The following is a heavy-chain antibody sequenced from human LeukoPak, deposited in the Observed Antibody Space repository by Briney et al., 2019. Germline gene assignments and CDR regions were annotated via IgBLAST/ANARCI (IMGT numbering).Heavy chain of an antibody. J-gene: IGHJ3*02. CDR2: ISPDDKTT. CDR1: GFTFSKNW. V-gene: IGHV3-74*01. CDR3: LTIVETTIDGFDI. D-gene: IGHD1-26*01. Sequence: GGSLRLSCAASGFTFSKNWLHWVRQAPGKGLVWVSRISPDDKTTSYADSVKGRFTVSRDDAKKTLYLQMNSLRAEDTAVYYCLTIVETTIDGFDIWGQGAMVTVSS.